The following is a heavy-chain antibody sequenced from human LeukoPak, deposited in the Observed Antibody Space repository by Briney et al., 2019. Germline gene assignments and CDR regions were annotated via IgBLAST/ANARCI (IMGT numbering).Heavy chain of an antibody. V-gene: IGHV4-59*01. CDR3: ARWNYGDSFDY. D-gene: IGHD1-7*01. Sequence: SETLSLTCTVSGGSISSYYWSWIRQPPGKGLEWIGYIYYSGSTNYNPSLKSRVTISVDTSKNQFSLKLSSVTAADTAVYYCARWNYGDSFDYWGQGTLVTVSS. J-gene: IGHJ4*02. CDR2: IYYSGST. CDR1: GGSISSYY.